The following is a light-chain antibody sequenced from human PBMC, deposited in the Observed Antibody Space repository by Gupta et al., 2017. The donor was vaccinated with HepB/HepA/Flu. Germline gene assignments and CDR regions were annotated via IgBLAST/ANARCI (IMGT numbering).Light chain of an antibody. CDR3: QQECSEHPMYT. V-gene: IGKV3-20*01. Sequence: EIVLTQSPGTLSLSPGERATLSCRASQSVSSSYLAWYQQKPGQAPRLLIYGASSRATGITDRFSGSGAGTDFTLTISRREPEDFEVYYCQQECSEHPMYTFGQGTKLEIK. J-gene: IGKJ2*01. CDR1: QSVSSSY. CDR2: GAS.